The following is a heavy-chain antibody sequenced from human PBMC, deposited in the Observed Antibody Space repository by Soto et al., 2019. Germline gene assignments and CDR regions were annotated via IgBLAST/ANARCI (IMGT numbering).Heavy chain of an antibody. D-gene: IGHD1-1*01. Sequence: ASVKVSCTASGYTFTRYYMHWVRQAPGQGLEWMAIINPSDVRATYAQKFQGRVTVTRDTSTSTVYLELSSLRSEDTAVYYCAGGQRRPRAWMAYWGQGTLVPVSP. CDR2: INPSDVRA. CDR3: AGGQRRPRAWMAY. CDR1: GYTFTRYY. J-gene: IGHJ1*01. V-gene: IGHV1-46*01.